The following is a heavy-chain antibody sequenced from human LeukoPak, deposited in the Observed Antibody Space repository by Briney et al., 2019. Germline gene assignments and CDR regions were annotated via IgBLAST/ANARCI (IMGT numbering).Heavy chain of an antibody. CDR3: ARYSSGWYSGGMDA. J-gene: IGHJ6*02. Sequence: GASVKVSCKASGYTFTSYDINWVRQATGQGLEWMGWMNPNSGNTGYAQKFQGRVTMTRNTSISTAYMELGSLRSEDTAVYYCARYSSGWYSGGMDAWGQGTTVTVSS. CDR2: MNPNSGNT. CDR1: GYTFTSYD. V-gene: IGHV1-8*01. D-gene: IGHD6-19*01.